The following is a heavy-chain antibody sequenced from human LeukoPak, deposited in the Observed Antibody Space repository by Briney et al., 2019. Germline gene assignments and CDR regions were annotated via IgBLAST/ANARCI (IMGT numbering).Heavy chain of an antibody. V-gene: IGHV3-74*01. CDR3: ARESGIATALDL. Sequence: GGSLRLSCAASGFTFSSYWMHWVRQAPGKGLVWVSRINTDGSSTSYADSVKGRFTISRDNAKNTLYLQMNSLRAEDTAVYYCARESGIATALDLWGQGTLVTVSS. D-gene: IGHD6-13*01. J-gene: IGHJ5*02. CDR2: INTDGSST. CDR1: GFTFSSYW.